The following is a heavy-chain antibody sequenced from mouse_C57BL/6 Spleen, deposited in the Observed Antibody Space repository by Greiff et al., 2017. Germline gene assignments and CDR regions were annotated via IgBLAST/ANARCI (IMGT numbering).Heavy chain of an antibody. D-gene: IGHD2-3*01. V-gene: IGHV3-6*01. Sequence: EVQLQESGPGLVKPSQSLSLTCSVTGYSITSGYYWNWIRQFPGNKLEWMGYISYDGSNNYNPSLKNRISITRDTSKNQFFLKLNSVTTEDTATYYCARERIYDGYYVYAMDYWGQGTSVTVSS. CDR2: ISYDGSN. CDR1: GYSITSGYY. J-gene: IGHJ4*01. CDR3: ARERIYDGYYVYAMDY.